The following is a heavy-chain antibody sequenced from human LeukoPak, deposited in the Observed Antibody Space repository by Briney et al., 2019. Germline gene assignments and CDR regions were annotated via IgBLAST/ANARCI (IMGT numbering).Heavy chain of an antibody. V-gene: IGHV4-39*07. CDR2: IYYSGNT. CDR3: ARGGLRYWDY. Sequence: SETLSLTCTVSGGSINSDSDYWGWIRQPPGKGLELIGNIYYSGNTYYNPSLKSRVTMSVDTSKNQFSLKLSSVTAADTAVYYCARGGLRYWDYWGQGTLVTVSS. CDR1: GGSINSDSDY. J-gene: IGHJ4*02. D-gene: IGHD2-8*02.